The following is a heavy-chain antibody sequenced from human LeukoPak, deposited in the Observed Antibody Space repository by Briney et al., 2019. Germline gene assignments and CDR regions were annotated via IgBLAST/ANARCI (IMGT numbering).Heavy chain of an antibody. CDR3: AKRSRDRSGWFDY. J-gene: IGHJ4*02. D-gene: IGHD6-19*01. CDR1: GFTCSSYA. Sequence: PGGSLRLSCAASGFTCSSYAMSWVRQAPGKGLEWVSAITDGGDTTYYADSVKGRFTISRDNSKDTLYLQMNTLRAEDTAVYYCAKRSRDRSGWFDYWGQGTLVTVSS. V-gene: IGHV3-23*01. CDR2: ITDGGDTT.